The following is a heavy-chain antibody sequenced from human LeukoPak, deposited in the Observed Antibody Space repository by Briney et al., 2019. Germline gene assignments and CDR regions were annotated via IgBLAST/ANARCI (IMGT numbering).Heavy chain of an antibody. V-gene: IGHV3-23*01. CDR3: AKGTHSTGWTGFDY. Sequence: GGSLRLSCAAAGFSFSSYAMSWVRQAPGKGLEWVSGISSSGGNTYYADSVKGRFSISRDNSRRTLYLQMNSLRAEDTAVYYRAKGTHSTGWTGFDYWGQGTLVTVSS. CDR2: ISSSGGNT. J-gene: IGHJ4*02. CDR1: GFSFSSYA. D-gene: IGHD6-19*01.